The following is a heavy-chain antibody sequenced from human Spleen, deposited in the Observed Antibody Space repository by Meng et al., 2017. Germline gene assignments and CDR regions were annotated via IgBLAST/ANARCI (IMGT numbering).Heavy chain of an antibody. D-gene: IGHD3-22*01. CDR1: GFIFSSYS. V-gene: IGHV3-21*01. CDR2: ISTTGSYI. J-gene: IGHJ6*02. CDR3: ARVGYYDSSGYPYYYYGMDV. Sequence: GGSLRLSCAASGFIFSSYSMNWVRQAPGKGLEWVSFISTTGSYIYYADSVKGRFTFSRDNAKNSLYLQMNSLRAEDTAVYYCARVGYYDSSGYPYYYYGMDVWGQGTTVTVSS.